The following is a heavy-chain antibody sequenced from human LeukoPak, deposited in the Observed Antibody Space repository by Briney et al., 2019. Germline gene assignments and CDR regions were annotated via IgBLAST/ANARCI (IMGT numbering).Heavy chain of an antibody. CDR1: GYSISSGYS. V-gene: IGHV4-38-2*02. D-gene: IGHD3-22*01. Sequence: PSETLSLTCTVSGYSISSGYSWGWIRQPPGKGLEWIGSFYHSGSTYYNPSLKSRVTISVGTAKNQFSLKLSSVTAADTAVYYCARVGETYYYDSGGYYSFDYWGQGTLVTVSS. CDR2: FYHSGST. J-gene: IGHJ4*02. CDR3: ARVGETYYYDSGGYYSFDY.